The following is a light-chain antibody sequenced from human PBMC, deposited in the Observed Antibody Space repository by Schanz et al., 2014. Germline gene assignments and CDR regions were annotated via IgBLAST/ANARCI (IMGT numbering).Light chain of an antibody. CDR2: EVS. CDR3: SSYAGSNGVL. J-gene: IGLJ2*01. Sequence: QSALTQPPSASGSPGQSVTISCIGTSSDVGSYNRVSWYQQPPGTAPKLMIYEVSNRPSGVPDRFSGSKSGNTASLTVSGLQSEDEADYYCSSYAGSNGVLFGGGTKVTVL. V-gene: IGLV2-8*01. CDR1: SSDVGSYNR.